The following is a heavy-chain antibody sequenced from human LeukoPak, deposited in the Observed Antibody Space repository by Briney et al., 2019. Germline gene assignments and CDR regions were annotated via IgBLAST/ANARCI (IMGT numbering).Heavy chain of an antibody. J-gene: IGHJ4*01. D-gene: IGHD5-12*01. CDR2: IGISSGNT. CDR1: RFTFSTYA. V-gene: IGHV3-48*01. Sequence: GGSLRLSCAASRFTFSTYAMSWVRQAPGKGLEWISYIGISSGNTKYADSVKGRFTISRDKARNSLYLQMNSLRVEDTAMYYCARDHRYAFDNWGHGTLVTVSS. CDR3: ARDHRYAFDN.